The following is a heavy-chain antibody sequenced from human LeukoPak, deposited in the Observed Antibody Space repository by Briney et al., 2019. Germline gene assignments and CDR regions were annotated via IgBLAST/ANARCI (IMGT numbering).Heavy chain of an antibody. CDR2: MYYSGNS. CDR3: ARSQSQSGSYRYYFTY. V-gene: IGHV4-61*08. CDR1: GVSVGSAGYY. D-gene: IGHD1-26*01. J-gene: IGHJ4*02. Sequence: SETLSLTCSVSGVSVGSAGYYWTWIRQPPAKSLEWIGYMYYSGNSNYNPFLKSRVTMSLDPSKNRFSLKLSSVTAADTAVYYCARSQSQSGSYRYYFTYWGQGTLVTVSS.